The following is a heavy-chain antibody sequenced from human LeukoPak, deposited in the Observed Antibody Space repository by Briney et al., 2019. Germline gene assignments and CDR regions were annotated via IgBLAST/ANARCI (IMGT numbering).Heavy chain of an antibody. CDR3: ARGYYYGSLSGMDV. CDR1: GGSISSGGYS. J-gene: IGHJ6*04. V-gene: IGHV4-30-2*01. D-gene: IGHD3-10*01. Sequence: SETLSRTCAVSGGSISSGGYSWSWIRQPPGKGLEWIGYIYHSGSTYYNPSLKSRVTISVDRSKNQFSLKLSPVTAADTAVYYCARGYYYGSLSGMDVWGKGTTVSVSS. CDR2: IYHSGST.